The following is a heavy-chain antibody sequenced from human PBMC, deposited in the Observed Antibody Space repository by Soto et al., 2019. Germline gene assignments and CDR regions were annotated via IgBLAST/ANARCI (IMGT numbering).Heavy chain of an antibody. CDR3: ARDNYAQYSYGELGFAY. J-gene: IGHJ4*02. V-gene: IGHV3-53*01. Sequence: GVSLRLSWAASGYTFSSYGMSWVRQAPGKGLEWVSVIYSGGSTYYADSVKGRFTISRDNSKNTLYLQMNSLRAEDTAVYYCARDNYAQYSYGELGFAYWVQRTLVSV. D-gene: IGHD5-18*01. CDR2: IYSGGST. CDR1: GYTFSSYG.